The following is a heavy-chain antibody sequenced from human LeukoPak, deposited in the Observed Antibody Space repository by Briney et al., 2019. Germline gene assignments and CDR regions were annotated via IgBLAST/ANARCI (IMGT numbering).Heavy chain of an antibody. Sequence: ASVKVSCKASGGTFSSYAISWVRQAPGQGLEWMGVIIPIFGTANYAQKFQGRVTITTDESTSTAYMELSSLRSEDTAVYYCARERGVGATYFDYWGQGTLVTVSS. V-gene: IGHV1-69*05. J-gene: IGHJ4*02. CDR1: GGTFSSYA. CDR2: IIPIFGTA. D-gene: IGHD1-26*01. CDR3: ARERGVGATYFDY.